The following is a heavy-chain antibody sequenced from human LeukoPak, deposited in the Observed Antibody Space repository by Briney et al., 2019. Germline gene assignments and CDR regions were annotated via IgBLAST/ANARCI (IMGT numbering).Heavy chain of an antibody. D-gene: IGHD3-22*01. J-gene: IGHJ6*03. V-gene: IGHV1-46*03. CDR1: GYTFTSYY. CDR2: INPSGGST. CDR3: ARERYYDSSGYYYYYYYYMDV. Sequence: ASVKVSCKASGYTFTSYYMHWVRQAPGQGLEWMGIINPSGGSTSYAQKFQGRVTMTRDTSTSTVYMELSSLRSEDTAVYYCARERYYDSSGYYYYYYYYMDVWGKGTTVTVSS.